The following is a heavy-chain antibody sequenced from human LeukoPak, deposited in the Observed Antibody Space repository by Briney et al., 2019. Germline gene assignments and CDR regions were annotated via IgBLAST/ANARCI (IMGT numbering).Heavy chain of an antibody. V-gene: IGHV4-59*08. D-gene: IGHD2-2*01. Sequence: SETLSLTCAVYGGSFSAYYWTWIRQPPGKGLEWIGYIYYSGSTNYNPSLKSRATISVDTSKNQFSLKLSSVTAADTAVYYCARQGVVAHGDWFDPWGQGTLVTVSS. CDR3: ARQGVVAHGDWFDP. J-gene: IGHJ5*02. CDR1: GGSFSAYY. CDR2: IYYSGST.